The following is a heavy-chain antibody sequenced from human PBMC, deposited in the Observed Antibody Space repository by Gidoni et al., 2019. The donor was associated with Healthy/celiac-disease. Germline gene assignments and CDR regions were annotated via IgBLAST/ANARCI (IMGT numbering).Heavy chain of an antibody. Sequence: EVQLVESGGGLVKPGGSLRLSCAASGFTFSNAWMNWVRQAPGKGLEWVGRIKSKTDGGTTDYAAPVKGRFTISRDDSKNTLYLQMNSLKTEDTAVYYCTAVVGATYYYYGMDVWGQGTTVTVSS. CDR3: TAVVGATYYYYGMDV. D-gene: IGHD1-26*01. V-gene: IGHV3-15*07. CDR1: GFTFSNAW. J-gene: IGHJ6*02. CDR2: IKSKTDGGTT.